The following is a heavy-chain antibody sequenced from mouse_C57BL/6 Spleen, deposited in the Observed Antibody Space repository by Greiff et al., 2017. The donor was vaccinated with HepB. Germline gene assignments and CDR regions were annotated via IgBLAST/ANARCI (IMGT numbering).Heavy chain of an antibody. CDR3: ARCPFYGSSFYYFDY. V-gene: IGHV1-22*01. CDR2: INPNNGGT. Sequence: EVKLLESGPELVKPGASVKMSCKASGYTFTDYNMHWVKQSHGKSLEWIGYINPNNGGTSYNQKFKGKATLTVNKSSSTAYMELRSLTSEDSAVYYCARCPFYGSSFYYFDYWGQGTTLTVSS. CDR1: GYTFTDYN. J-gene: IGHJ2*01. D-gene: IGHD1-1*01.